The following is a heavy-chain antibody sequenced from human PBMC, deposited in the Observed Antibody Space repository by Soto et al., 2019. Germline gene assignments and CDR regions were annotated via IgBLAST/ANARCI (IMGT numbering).Heavy chain of an antibody. V-gene: IGHV6-1*01. CDR2: TYYRSKWYN. Sequence: SQTLSLTCAISGDSVSSNSAAWNWIRQSPSRGLEWLGRTYYRSKWYNDYAVSVKSRITINPDTSKNQFSLQLNSVTPEDTAVYYCAREGYCSSTSCYNYYYYGMDVWGQGTTVTVSS. CDR3: AREGYCSSTSCYNYYYYGMDV. D-gene: IGHD2-2*02. CDR1: GDSVSSNSAA. J-gene: IGHJ6*02.